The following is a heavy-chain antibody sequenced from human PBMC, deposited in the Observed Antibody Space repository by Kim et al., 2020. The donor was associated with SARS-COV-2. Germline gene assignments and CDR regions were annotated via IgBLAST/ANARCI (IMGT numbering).Heavy chain of an antibody. V-gene: IGHV3-15*01. CDR3: TTGDTKSYYYDSSGYVPRDYYYYYGMDV. J-gene: IGHJ6*02. CDR1: GFTFSNAW. CDR2: IKGKTDGGTT. Sequence: GGSLRLSCAASGFTFSNAWMSWVRQAPGKGLEWVGRIKGKTDGGTTDYAAPVKGRFTISRDDSKNTPYLQMNSLKTEDTAVYYCTTGDTKSYYYDSSGYVPRDYYYYYGMDVWGQGTTVTVSS. D-gene: IGHD3-22*01.